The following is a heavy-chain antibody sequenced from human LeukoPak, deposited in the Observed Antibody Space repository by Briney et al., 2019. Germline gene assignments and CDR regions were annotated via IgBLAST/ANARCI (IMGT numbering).Heavy chain of an antibody. CDR2: INLDGSAK. CDR1: GFTFSSYW. V-gene: IGHV3-7*01. D-gene: IGHD1/OR15-1a*01. CDR3: AREGTRGLFDS. Sequence: GGSQRLSCAASGFTFSSYWMSWVRQAPGKGLEWVADINLDGSAKYYVDSVKGRFTISRDNAKNSLNLHMNSLRAEDTAVYYCAREGTRGLFDSWGQGTLVTVSS. J-gene: IGHJ4*02.